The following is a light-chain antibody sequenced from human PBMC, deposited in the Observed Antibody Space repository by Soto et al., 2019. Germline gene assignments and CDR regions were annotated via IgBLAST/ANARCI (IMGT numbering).Light chain of an antibody. V-gene: IGLV2-14*03. CDR1: SSDVGGYNY. CDR2: DVT. Sequence: QSALTQPASVSGSPGQSITISCTGTSSDVGGYNYVSWYQQHPGKAPNLIIYDVTNRPSGVSNPFSGSKSDNTASLTISGREPEDEADYYCSSYTTSNTRQIVFGTGTKVTVL. CDR3: SSYTTSNTRQIV. J-gene: IGLJ1*01.